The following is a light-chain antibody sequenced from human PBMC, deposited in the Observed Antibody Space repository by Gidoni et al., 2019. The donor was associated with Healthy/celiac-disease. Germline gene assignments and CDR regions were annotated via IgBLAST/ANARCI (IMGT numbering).Light chain of an antibody. J-gene: IGKJ1*01. Sequence: EIVMTQSPATLSVSPGDRATLSCRASQNVSSNLAWYQQKPGQAPRLLIDGASTRATGIPARFSGSGSGTEFTLTISSLQSEDFAVYYCQQYNNWPPWTFXXXTKVEIK. CDR1: QNVSSN. CDR2: GAS. CDR3: QQYNNWPPWT. V-gene: IGKV3-15*01.